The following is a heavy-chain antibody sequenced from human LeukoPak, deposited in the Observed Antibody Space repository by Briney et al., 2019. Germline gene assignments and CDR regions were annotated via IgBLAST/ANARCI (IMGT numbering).Heavy chain of an antibody. J-gene: IGHJ3*02. V-gene: IGHV1-18*01. CDR3: AISGVGAQYSSSDDAFDI. CDR2: ISAYNGNT. D-gene: IGHD6-6*01. Sequence: GSVKVSCKASGYTFTSYGISWVRQAPGQGLEWMGWISAYNGNTNYAQKLQGRVTMTTDTSTSTAYMELRSLRSDDTAVYYCAISGVGAQYSSSDDAFDIWGQGTMVTVSS. CDR1: GYTFTSYG.